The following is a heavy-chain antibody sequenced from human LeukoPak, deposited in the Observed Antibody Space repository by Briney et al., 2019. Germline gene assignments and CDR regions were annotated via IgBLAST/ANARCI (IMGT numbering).Heavy chain of an antibody. D-gene: IGHD3-10*01. CDR1: GGTFSSYA. V-gene: IGHV1-69*04. CDR2: IIPILGIA. CDR3: ARDPGSGGFDY. Sequence: SVKVSCKASGGTFSSYAISWVRQAPGQGLEWMGRIIPILGIANYAQKFQGRVTITADKSTSTAYMELSSLRSEDTAVYYCARDPGSGGFDYWGQGTLVTVSS. J-gene: IGHJ4*02.